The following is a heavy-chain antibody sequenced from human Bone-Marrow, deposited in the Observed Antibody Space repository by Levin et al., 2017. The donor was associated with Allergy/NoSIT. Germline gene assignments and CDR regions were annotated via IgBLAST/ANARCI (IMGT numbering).Heavy chain of an antibody. V-gene: IGHV3-33*01. J-gene: IGHJ4*02. Sequence: GGSLSLSCAASGFTFSSYGMHWVRQAPGKGLEWVAVIWYDGSNKYYADSVKGRFTISRDNSKNMLYLQMNSLRAEDTAVYYCARERDHDVGSGRVDYWGQGTLVTVSS. CDR3: ARERDHDVGSGRVDY. CDR2: IWYDGSNK. D-gene: IGHD3-3*01. CDR1: GFTFSSYG.